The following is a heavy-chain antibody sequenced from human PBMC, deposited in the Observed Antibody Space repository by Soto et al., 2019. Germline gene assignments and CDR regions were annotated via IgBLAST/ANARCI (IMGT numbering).Heavy chain of an antibody. D-gene: IGHD3-22*01. CDR2: INPNSGGT. V-gene: IGHV1-2*02. Sequence: GASVKVSCKASGYTFTGYYMHWVRQAPGQGLEWMGWINPNSGGTNYAQKFQGRVTMTRDTSISTAYMELSRLRSDDTAVYYCARWGHYYYDSSGYYAYNYWGQGTLVTVSS. CDR1: GYTFTGYY. J-gene: IGHJ4*02. CDR3: ARWGHYYYDSSGYYAYNY.